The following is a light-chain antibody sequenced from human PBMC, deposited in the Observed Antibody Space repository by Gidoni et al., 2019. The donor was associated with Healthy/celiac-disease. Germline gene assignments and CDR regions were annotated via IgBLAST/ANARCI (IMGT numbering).Light chain of an antibody. CDR1: SSDVGGYNY. CDR3: SSYTISSTVV. Sequence: QSALTQPASVSGSPVQSITISCTGTSSDVGGYNYVSWYQPHPGKAPKLMIYDVSNRPSGVSNRFSGSKSGNTASLTISGLQAEDEADYYCSSYTISSTVVFGGGTKLTVL. CDR2: DVS. V-gene: IGLV2-14*03. J-gene: IGLJ2*01.